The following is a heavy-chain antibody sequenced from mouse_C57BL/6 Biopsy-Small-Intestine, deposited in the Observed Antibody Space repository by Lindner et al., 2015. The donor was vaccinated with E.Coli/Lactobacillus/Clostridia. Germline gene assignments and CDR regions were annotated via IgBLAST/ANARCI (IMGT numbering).Heavy chain of an antibody. D-gene: IGHD2-12*01. J-gene: IGHJ2*01. CDR1: GYTFKAYY. CDR3: ARGSTHSSYWYFDS. V-gene: IGHV1-84*02. Sequence: SVKVSCKASGYTFKAYYINWVRQAPGQGPEWMGLISAYNGDTNYAQQFQGRVTMTIDTSTSTIYMDLRSLTSDDTAVYYCARGSTHSSYWYFDSWGQGTLLTVSS. CDR2: ISAYNGDT.